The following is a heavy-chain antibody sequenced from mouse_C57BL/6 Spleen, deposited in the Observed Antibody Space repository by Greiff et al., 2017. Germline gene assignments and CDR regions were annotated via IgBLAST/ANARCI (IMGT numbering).Heavy chain of an antibody. CDR1: GFTFSDYG. D-gene: IGHD3-1*01. Sequence: EVQRVESGGGLVKPGGSLKLSCAASGFTFSDYGMHWVRQAPEKGLEWVAYISSGSSTIYYADTMKGRFTISRDNAKNTLFLQMTSLRSENTARYYGARAVGAYSFDYWGQGTTLTVSS. J-gene: IGHJ2*01. CDR2: ISSGSSTI. V-gene: IGHV5-17*01. CDR3: ARAVGAYSFDY.